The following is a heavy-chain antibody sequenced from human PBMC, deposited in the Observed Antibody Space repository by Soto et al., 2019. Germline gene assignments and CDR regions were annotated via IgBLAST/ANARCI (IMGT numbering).Heavy chain of an antibody. CDR1: GVTVSSGGYY. Sequence: PSETLSLTCTVSGVTVSSGGYYWSWIRQPPGKGLEWIGYIYYSGSTNYNPSLKSRVTISVDTSKNQFSLKLSSVTAADTAVYYCAILNIDAFDIWGQGTMVTVSS. CDR3: AILNIDAFDI. J-gene: IGHJ3*02. V-gene: IGHV4-61*08. CDR2: IYYSGST.